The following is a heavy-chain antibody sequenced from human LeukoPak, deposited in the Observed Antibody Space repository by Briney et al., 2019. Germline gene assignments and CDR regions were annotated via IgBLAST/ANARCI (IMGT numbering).Heavy chain of an antibody. V-gene: IGHV1-8*03. J-gene: IGHJ4*02. CDR1: GYTFTSSD. D-gene: IGHD3-3*01. Sequence: GASVKVSCKASGYTFTSSDINWVRQATGQGLEWMGWMNPNSGNTGYAQKFQGRVTITRNTSISTAYMELSSLRSEDTAVYYCARGFRGFWSGYHSTIDYWGQGALVTVSS. CDR2: MNPNSGNT. CDR3: ARGFRGFWSGYHSTIDY.